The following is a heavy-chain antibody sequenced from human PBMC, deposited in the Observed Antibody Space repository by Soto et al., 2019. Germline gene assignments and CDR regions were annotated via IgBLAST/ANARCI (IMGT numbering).Heavy chain of an antibody. J-gene: IGHJ6*02. D-gene: IGHD6-13*01. CDR1: GVSFGSYA. Sequence: PGGSLRLSCAASGVSFGSYAMTWVRQAPGKGLEWVSRISDSGGATYYADSVKGRFTISRDNSKNTVYLQMNSLRAEDTAVYYCAKDLLEYRIAVAGYYYGMDVWGQGTTVTV. CDR3: AKDLLEYRIAVAGYYYGMDV. V-gene: IGHV3-23*01. CDR2: ISDSGGAT.